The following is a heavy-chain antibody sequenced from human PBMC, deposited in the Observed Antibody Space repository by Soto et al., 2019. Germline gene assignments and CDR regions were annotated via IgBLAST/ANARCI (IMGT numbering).Heavy chain of an antibody. Sequence: PXESLGLSCAASGFNFNTYWMYWVRQAPGKGLEWVANIDTDGSRKNYVGSVKGRFIISRDNAKNSLLLQMNSLRADDTAVYYCGQYPPGYFYGMDVWGQGTTVTVSS. CDR1: GFNFNTYW. CDR3: GQYPPGYFYGMDV. CDR2: IDTDGSRK. V-gene: IGHV3-7*03. J-gene: IGHJ6*02. D-gene: IGHD5-18*01.